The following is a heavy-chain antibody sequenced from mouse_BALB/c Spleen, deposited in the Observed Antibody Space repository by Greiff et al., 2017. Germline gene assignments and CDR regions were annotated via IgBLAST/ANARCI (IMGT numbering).Heavy chain of an antibody. Sequence: EVQLVESGPSLVKPSQTLSLTCSVTGDSITSGYWNWIRKFPGNKLEYMGYISYSGSTYYNPSLKSRISITRDTSKNQYYLQLNSVTTEDTATYYCARGVTTATWFAYWGQGTLVTVSA. CDR2: ISYSGST. V-gene: IGHV3-8*02. CDR3: ARGVTTATWFAY. J-gene: IGHJ3*01. CDR1: GDSITSGY. D-gene: IGHD1-2*01.